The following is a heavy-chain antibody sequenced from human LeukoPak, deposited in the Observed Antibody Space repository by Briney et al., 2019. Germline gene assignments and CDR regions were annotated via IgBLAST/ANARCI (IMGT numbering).Heavy chain of an antibody. V-gene: IGHV3-9*01. J-gene: IGHJ3*02. CDR2: ISWNSGSI. CDR1: GFTFDDYA. CDR3: AKDRYGSVSGGFDI. D-gene: IGHD3-10*01. Sequence: GRSLRLSCAASGFTFDDYAMHWVRQAPGKGLEWVSGISWNSGSIGYADSVKGRFTISRDNAKNSLYLQMNSLRAEDTAVYYCAKDRYGSVSGGFDIWGQGTTVTVSS.